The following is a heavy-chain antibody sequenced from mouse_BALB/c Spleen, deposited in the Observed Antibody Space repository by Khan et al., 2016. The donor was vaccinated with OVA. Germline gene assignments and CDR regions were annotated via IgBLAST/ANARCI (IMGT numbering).Heavy chain of an antibody. CDR3: ANHGSSSAWFAY. V-gene: IGHV1-7*01. Sequence: VQLQESGAELAKPGASVKMSCKASGYTFTSYWMHWLKQRPGQGLEWIGYINPSPGYSEYNQKFKDKATLTADKSSSTAYMQLSSLTSDDSAVYYCANHGSSSAWFAYWGQGTLVTVSA. D-gene: IGHD1-1*01. CDR2: INPSPGYS. CDR1: GYTFTSYW. J-gene: IGHJ3*01.